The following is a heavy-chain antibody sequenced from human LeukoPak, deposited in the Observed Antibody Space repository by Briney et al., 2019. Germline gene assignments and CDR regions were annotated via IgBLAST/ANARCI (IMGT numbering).Heavy chain of an antibody. D-gene: IGHD6-13*01. V-gene: IGHV1-46*01. CDR1: GYTFTSYY. CDR2: INPSGGST. CDR3: ARARSIAAAGTLYYFDY. J-gene: IGHJ4*02. Sequence: ASVKVSCKASGYTFTSYYMHWVRQAPGQGLEWMGIINPSGGSTSYAQKFQGRVTMTRDTSTSTVYMELSSLRSEDTAVYYCARARSIAAAGTLYYFDYWGQGTLVTVSS.